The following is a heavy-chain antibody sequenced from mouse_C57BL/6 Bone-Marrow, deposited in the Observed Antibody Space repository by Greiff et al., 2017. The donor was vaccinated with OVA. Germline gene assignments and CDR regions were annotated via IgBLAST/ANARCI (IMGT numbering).Heavy chain of an antibody. CDR2: ISSGGDYI. D-gene: IGHD2-3*01. CDR3: TRDKKGWLLSMDY. J-gene: IGHJ4*01. CDR1: GFTFSSYA. V-gene: IGHV5-9-1*02. Sequence: EVKLQESGEGLVKPGGSLKLSCAASGFTFSSYAMSWVRQTPEKRLEWVAYISSGGDYIYYADTVKGRFTISRDNARNTLYLQMSSLKSEDTAMYYCTRDKKGWLLSMDYWGQGTSVTVSS.